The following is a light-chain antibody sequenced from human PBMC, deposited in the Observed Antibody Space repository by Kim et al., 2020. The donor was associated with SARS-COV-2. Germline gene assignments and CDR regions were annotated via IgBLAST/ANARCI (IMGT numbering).Light chain of an antibody. CDR2: YNS. CDR3: QVWDSSGDPAGV. V-gene: IGLV3-21*04. J-gene: IGLJ3*02. Sequence: SYELTQPPSVSVAPGKTATMTCGGNNIGSKTVQWYQQKPGQAPVLVIYYNSDRPSGIPERFSGSNSGNTATLTVSRVEAGDEADVYCQVWDSSGDPAGV. CDR1: NIGSKT.